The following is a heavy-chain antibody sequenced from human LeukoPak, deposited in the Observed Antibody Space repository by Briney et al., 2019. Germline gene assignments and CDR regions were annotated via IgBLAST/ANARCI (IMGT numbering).Heavy chain of an antibody. D-gene: IGHD6-13*01. CDR1: GYTFTSYD. Sequence: VASVKVSCKASGYTFTSYDINWVRQATGQGLEWMGWMNPNSGNTGYAQKFQGRVTMTRNTSISTAYMELSSLRSEDTAVYYCARGRKRSGQQLYNWFDPWGQGTLVTVSS. CDR2: MNPNSGNT. J-gene: IGHJ5*02. CDR3: ARGRKRSGQQLYNWFDP. V-gene: IGHV1-8*01.